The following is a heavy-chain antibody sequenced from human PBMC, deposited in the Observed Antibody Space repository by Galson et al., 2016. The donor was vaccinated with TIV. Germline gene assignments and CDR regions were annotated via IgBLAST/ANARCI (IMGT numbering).Heavy chain of an antibody. CDR3: ARGVVQATAIYGMDV. V-gene: IGHV5-51*01. CDR2: IYPDDSDT. Sequence: QSGAEVKKPGESLKISCKGSGYSFSSYWIAWVRQMPGKGLEWMGIIYPDDSDTTYSPSFQGQVTISVDKSISTAYLQWSSLKASDTAIYYSARGVVQATAIYGMDVWGQGTTVTVSS. CDR1: GYSFSSYW. J-gene: IGHJ6*02. D-gene: IGHD2-2*01.